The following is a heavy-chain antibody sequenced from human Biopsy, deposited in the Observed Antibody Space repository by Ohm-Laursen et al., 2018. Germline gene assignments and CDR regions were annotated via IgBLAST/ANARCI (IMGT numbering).Heavy chain of an antibody. J-gene: IGHJ3*01. Sequence: ASVKVSCKGSGYAVNDYFLHWLRQAPGQGPEWMGWIRPNSGGTNYAKKFQGRVTMTTDTSTSTVYLELRRLISDDTAVYYCARDIMNRIAGLVARSDVFDVWGQGTLVTVSS. CDR3: ARDIMNRIAGLVARSDVFDV. D-gene: IGHD3-16*01. CDR1: GYAVNDYF. CDR2: IRPNSGGT. V-gene: IGHV1-2*02.